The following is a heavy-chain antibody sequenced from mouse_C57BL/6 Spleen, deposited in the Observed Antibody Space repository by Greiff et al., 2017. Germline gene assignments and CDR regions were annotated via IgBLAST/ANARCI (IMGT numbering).Heavy chain of an antibody. CDR1: GYTFTSYW. CDR2: IYPGSGST. V-gene: IGHV1-55*01. J-gene: IGHJ4*01. CDR3: ARIHYSGSSGDYAMDY. Sequence: VQLQQPGAELVKPGASVKMSCKASGYTFTSYWITWVKQRPGQGLEWIGDIYPGSGSTNYNEKFKSKATLTVDTSSSTAYMQLSSLTSEDSAVYYCARIHYSGSSGDYAMDYWGQGTSVTVSS. D-gene: IGHD1-1*01.